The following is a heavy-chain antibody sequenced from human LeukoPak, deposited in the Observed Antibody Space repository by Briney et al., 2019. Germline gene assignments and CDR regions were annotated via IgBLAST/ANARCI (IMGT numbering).Heavy chain of an antibody. D-gene: IGHD3-10*01. CDR2: IYCSGST. CDR3: AIHYGSGTSIVY. Sequence: SETLSLTCTVSGGSISSYYWSWIRQPPGKGLEWIGYIYCSGSTNYNPSLKSRVTISVDTSKNQFSLKLSSVTAADTAVYYCAIHYGSGTSIVYWGQGTLVTVSS. V-gene: IGHV4-59*01. J-gene: IGHJ4*02. CDR1: GGSISSYY.